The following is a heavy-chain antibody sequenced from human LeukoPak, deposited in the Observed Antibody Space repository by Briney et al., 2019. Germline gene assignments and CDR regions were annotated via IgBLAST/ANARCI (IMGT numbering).Heavy chain of an antibody. J-gene: IGHJ3*02. V-gene: IGHV4-39*01. CDR1: GGSISSSSYY. D-gene: IGHD3-3*01. Sequence: PSETLSLTCSVSGGSISSSSYYWDWMRQPPGKGLEWIGSIYYSGSTYYNPSLKSRVTISVDTSKNQFSLKLNSVTAADTAVYYCARHAYYDFWSGQHAFDIWGQGTMVTVSS. CDR2: IYYSGST. CDR3: ARHAYYDFWSGQHAFDI.